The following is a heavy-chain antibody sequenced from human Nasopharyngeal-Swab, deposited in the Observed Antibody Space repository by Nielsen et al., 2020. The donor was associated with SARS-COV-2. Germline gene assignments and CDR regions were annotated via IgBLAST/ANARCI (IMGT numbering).Heavy chain of an antibody. CDR1: GFSFSSYY. CDR3: ARHVRYYYYYMDV. V-gene: IGHV4-59*08. D-gene: IGHD2/OR15-2a*01. J-gene: IGHJ6*03. CDR2: IYYSGST. Sequence: GSLRLSCTVSGFSFSSYYWSWIRQPPGKGLEWIGYIYYSGSTNYNPSLKSRVTISVDTSKNQFSLKLSSVTAADTAVYYCARHVRYYYYYMDVWGKGTTVTVSS.